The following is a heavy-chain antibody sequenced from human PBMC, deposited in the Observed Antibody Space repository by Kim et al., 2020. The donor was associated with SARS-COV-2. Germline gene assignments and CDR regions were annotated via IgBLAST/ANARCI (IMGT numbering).Heavy chain of an antibody. J-gene: IGHJ4*01. CDR2: ISGSGGST. V-gene: IGHV3-23*01. CDR3: SRRRECSGTSCYQDY. D-gene: IGHD2-2*01. Sequence: GGSLRLSCVASGYTFSTYAMSWVRQTPGKGLEWVSGISGSGGSTYYADSVKGRFTISRDNTKSTLYLQMSSLRAEDTAAYYFSRRRECSGTSCYQDYWG. CDR1: GYTFSTYA.